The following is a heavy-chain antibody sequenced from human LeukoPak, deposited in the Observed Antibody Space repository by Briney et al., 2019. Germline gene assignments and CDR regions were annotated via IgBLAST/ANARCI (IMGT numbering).Heavy chain of an antibody. J-gene: IGHJ4*02. V-gene: IGHV1-46*01. Sequence: ASVKVSCKASGYTFTNYYVHWVRQAPGQGLEWMGIINPSGGSTSYAQKFQGRVTMTRDTSISTAYMELSRLRSDDTAVYYCAREIRRYCSSTSCSPSDFDYWGQGTLVTVSS. CDR3: AREIRRYCSSTSCSPSDFDY. CDR1: GYTFTNYY. CDR2: INPSGGST. D-gene: IGHD2-2*01.